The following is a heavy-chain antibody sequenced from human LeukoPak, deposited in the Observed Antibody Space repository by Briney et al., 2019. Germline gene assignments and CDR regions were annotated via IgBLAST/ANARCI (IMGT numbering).Heavy chain of an antibody. Sequence: SVEVSCKASGGTFSSYAISWVRQAPGQGLEWMGRIIPIFGTANYAQKFQGRVTITTDESTSTAYVELSSLRSEDTAVYYCARDPRYSYANAHWGQGTLVTVSS. CDR2: IIPIFGTA. V-gene: IGHV1-69*05. J-gene: IGHJ4*02. D-gene: IGHD5-18*01. CDR1: GGTFSSYA. CDR3: ARDPRYSYANAH.